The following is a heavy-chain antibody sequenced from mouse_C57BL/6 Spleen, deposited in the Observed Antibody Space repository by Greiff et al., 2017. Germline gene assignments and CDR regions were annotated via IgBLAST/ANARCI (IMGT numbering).Heavy chain of an antibody. CDR1: GFTFSDYG. J-gene: IGHJ3*01. CDR3: ARSYYGGFAY. Sequence: EVQVVESGGGLVKPGGSLKLSCAASGFTFSDYGMHWVRQAPEKGLEWVAYISSGSSTIYYADTVKGRFTISRDNAKNTLFLQMTSLRSEDTAMYYCARSYYGGFAYWGQGTLVTVSA. CDR2: ISSGSSTI. D-gene: IGHD1-1*01. V-gene: IGHV5-17*01.